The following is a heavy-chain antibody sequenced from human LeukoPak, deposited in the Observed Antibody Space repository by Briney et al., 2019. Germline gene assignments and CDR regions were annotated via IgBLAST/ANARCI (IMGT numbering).Heavy chain of an antibody. D-gene: IGHD3-22*01. J-gene: IGHJ5*02. CDR3: AKGNYYDSSAYNWFDP. CDR2: IRYDGTNK. CDR1: GFTFSSYG. Sequence: GGSLRLSCAASGFTFSSYGMHWVRQAPGKGLEWVAFIRYDGTNKYYAESVKGRFTISGDNSKNTLYVQMNSLRAEDTAVYYCAKGNYYDSSAYNWFDPWGQGTLVTVSS. V-gene: IGHV3-30*02.